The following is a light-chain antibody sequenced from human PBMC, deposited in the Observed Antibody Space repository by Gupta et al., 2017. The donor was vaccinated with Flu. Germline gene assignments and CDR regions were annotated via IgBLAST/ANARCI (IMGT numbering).Light chain of an antibody. CDR2: WAS. V-gene: IGKV4-1*01. CDR1: QSVFYSSNNKNY. Sequence: DIVMTQSPDSLAVSLGERATINCKSSQSVFYSSNNKNYLAWYQQKPGQPTKLLIFWASTRESGVSDRFSGRGSGTDLTLTSTRLPAEDGAVYYSQQNDSTLLTFGGGTKLEIK. J-gene: IGKJ4*01. CDR3: QQNDSTLLT.